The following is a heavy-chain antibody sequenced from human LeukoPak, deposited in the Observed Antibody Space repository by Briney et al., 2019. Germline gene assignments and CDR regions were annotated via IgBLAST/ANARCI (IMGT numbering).Heavy chain of an antibody. CDR2: ITWNGVAI. D-gene: IGHD2-15*01. V-gene: IGHV3-9*01. CDR1: GFTFETYA. CDR3: TRSGYSNGYDY. J-gene: IGHJ4*02. Sequence: PGGSLRLSCAASGFTFETYAMHWVRQGPGKGLEWVSGITWNGVAIDYADSVRGRFTISRDNAENTLYLEMNSLTAEDTALYHCTRSGYSNGYDYWGQGTLVTVSS.